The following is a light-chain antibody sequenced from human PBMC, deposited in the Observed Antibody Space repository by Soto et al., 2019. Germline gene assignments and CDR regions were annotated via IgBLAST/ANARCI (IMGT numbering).Light chain of an antibody. CDR2: GSS. CDR1: QSISIY. V-gene: IGKV1-39*01. CDR3: QQTYSTPLT. J-gene: IGKJ4*01. Sequence: DIQMTQSPSSLSAYVGDRVTITCRASQSISIYLNWYQQKPGKAPKLLIYGSSTFQSGVPSRFSGGGSGTDFTLTISSLQPEDSATYYCQQTYSTPLTFGGGTRVEMK.